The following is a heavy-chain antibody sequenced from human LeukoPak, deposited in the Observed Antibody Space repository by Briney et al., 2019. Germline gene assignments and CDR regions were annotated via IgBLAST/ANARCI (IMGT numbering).Heavy chain of an antibody. D-gene: IGHD2-8*01. CDR3: ARAPSRSCTNGVCYSGDYFDY. V-gene: IGHV4-4*07. Sequence: SETLSLTCTVSGGSISSYYWSWIRQPAGKGLEWIGHIYTSGSTNYNPSLQSRVTMSVDTSKNQFSLNLSSVTAADTAVYYCARAPSRSCTNGVCYSGDYFDYWGQGTLVTVSS. J-gene: IGHJ4*02. CDR1: GGSISSYY. CDR2: IYTSGST.